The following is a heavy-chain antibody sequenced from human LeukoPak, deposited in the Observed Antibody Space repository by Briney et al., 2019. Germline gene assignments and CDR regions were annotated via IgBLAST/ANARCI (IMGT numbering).Heavy chain of an antibody. CDR3: ARRSRDGWYFDY. J-gene: IGHJ4*02. V-gene: IGHV3-21*01. Sequence: GGSLRLSCAASGFTFSTYYMNWVRQAPGKGLEWVSSISSSSTYIYYADSVKGRFAISRDNSNNTLYLQMNSLRAEDTAVYYCARRSRDGWYFDYWGQGTLVTVSS. D-gene: IGHD5-24*01. CDR1: GFTFSTYY. CDR2: ISSSSTYI.